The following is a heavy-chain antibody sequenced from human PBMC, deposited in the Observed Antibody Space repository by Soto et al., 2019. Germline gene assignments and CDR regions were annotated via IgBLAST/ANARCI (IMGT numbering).Heavy chain of an antibody. D-gene: IGHD6-19*01. CDR3: ARRHSSGWYFDF. V-gene: IGHV3-11*06. CDR1: GFTFSDYY. J-gene: IGHJ4*02. CDR2: ISGSRSYT. Sequence: GGSLRLSCAASGFTFSDYYMSWIRQAPGKGLEWVSYISGSRSYTHYADSVVGRFTLSRDNAKNSLYLQMNSLRAEDTAVYYCARRHSSGWYFDFWGQGTLVTVSS.